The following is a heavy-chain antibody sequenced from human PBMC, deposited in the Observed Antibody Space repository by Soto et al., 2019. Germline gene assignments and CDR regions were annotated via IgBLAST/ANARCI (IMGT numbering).Heavy chain of an antibody. D-gene: IGHD3-10*01. Sequence: EVRLVESGGGLVQPGGSLSLSCAPSGFTFSTYWMHWVRQAPGKGLVWVSRINGDGTTTQYADSVKGRFTISRDNAKNTLYLQMNTLRGDDTAMYYCASIPMVRGPSDYWGQGNLVTVSS. CDR2: INGDGTTT. CDR1: GFTFSTYW. J-gene: IGHJ4*02. V-gene: IGHV3-74*02. CDR3: ASIPMVRGPSDY.